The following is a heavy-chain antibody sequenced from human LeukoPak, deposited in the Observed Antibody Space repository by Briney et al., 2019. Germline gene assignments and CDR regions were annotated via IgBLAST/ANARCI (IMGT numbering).Heavy chain of an antibody. D-gene: IGHD3-22*01. CDR1: GFTFSSYA. CDR2: ISSNGGST. CDR3: ARVYETNGYLY. J-gene: IGHJ4*02. V-gene: IGHV3-64*04. Sequence: GGSLRLSCSASGFTFSSYAMHWVRQAPGKGLEYVSAISSNGGSTYYADSVKGRFTISRDNAKNTVYLQMNSLRVEDTAVYYGARVYETNGYLYWGQGSLVTVSS.